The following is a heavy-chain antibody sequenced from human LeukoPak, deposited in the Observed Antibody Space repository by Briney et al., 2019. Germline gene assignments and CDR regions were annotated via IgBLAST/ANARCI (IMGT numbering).Heavy chain of an antibody. CDR2: INPRIGGT. D-gene: IGHD2-2*01. CDR1: GYTLTGNY. J-gene: IGHJ4*02. Sequence: ASVKVSCKASGYTLTGNYMHWVRQAPGQGLEWMGWINPRIGGTNYAQKFQGRVTMTRDTSISTAYMELSSLRFDDTALYYCARGSGTSWFDYWGQGTLVTVSS. V-gene: IGHV1-2*02. CDR3: ARGSGTSWFDY.